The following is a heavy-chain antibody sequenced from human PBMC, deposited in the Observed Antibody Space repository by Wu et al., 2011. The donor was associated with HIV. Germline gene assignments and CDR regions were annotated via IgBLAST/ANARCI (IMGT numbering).Heavy chain of an antibody. V-gene: IGHV5-51*01. CDR2: IYPGDSDT. Sequence: VQLVQSGAEVKKPGESLKISCKGSGYSFTSYWIGWVRQMPGKGLEWMGIIYPGDSDTRYSPSFQGQVTISADKSIRTAYLQWSSLKASDTAMYYCARLLEGDGYNFXDAFDIWGQGTMVTGLF. CDR1: GYSFTSYW. J-gene: IGHJ3*02. CDR3: ARLLEGDGYNFXDAFDI. D-gene: IGHD5-24*01.